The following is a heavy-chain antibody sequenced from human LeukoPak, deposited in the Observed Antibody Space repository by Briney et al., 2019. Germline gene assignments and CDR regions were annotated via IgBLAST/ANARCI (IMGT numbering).Heavy chain of an antibody. J-gene: IGHJ4*02. CDR1: GGSISSSNW. D-gene: IGHD3-10*01. V-gene: IGHV4-4*02. CDR2: IYYSGST. Sequence: SETLSLTCAVSGGSISSSNWWSWVRQPPGKGLEWIGEIYYSGSTSYNPSLKSRVTISVDKSKNQFSLKLSSVTAADTAVYYCATYLFRGGTHYFDYWGQGIVVTVSS. CDR3: ATYLFRGGTHYFDY.